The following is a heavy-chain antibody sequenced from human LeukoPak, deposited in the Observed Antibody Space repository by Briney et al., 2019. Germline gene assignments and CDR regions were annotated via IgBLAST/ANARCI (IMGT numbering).Heavy chain of an antibody. CDR2: ISGSGGST. Sequence: PGGSLRLSCAASGFTFSSYAMSWVRQAPGKGLEWVSAISGSGGSTYYADSVKGWFTISRDNSKNTLYLQMNSLRAEDTAVYYCANLGILGLVLELRGGFDPWGQGTLVTVSS. CDR1: GFTFSSYA. J-gene: IGHJ5*02. CDR3: ANLGILGLVLELRGGFDP. D-gene: IGHD2-15*01. V-gene: IGHV3-23*01.